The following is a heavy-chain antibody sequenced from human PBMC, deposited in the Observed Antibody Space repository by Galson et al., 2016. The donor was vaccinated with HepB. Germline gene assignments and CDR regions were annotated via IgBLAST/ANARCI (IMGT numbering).Heavy chain of an antibody. CDR3: ARGGRKGLWGYYFDY. J-gene: IGHJ4*02. CDR2: IYHLGNT. D-gene: IGHD5-18*01. Sequence: TLSLTCTVSGGSISSGGYYWSWIRQHPGKGLEWIGYIYHLGNTYFNPSLKSRVTMSIDASKNQFSLNLSSVTAADTAVYYCARGGRKGLWGYYFDYWGQGALVPASS. CDR1: GGSISSGGYY. V-gene: IGHV4-31*03.